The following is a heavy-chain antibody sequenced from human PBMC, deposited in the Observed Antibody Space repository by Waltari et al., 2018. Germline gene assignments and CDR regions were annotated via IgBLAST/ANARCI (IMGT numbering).Heavy chain of an antibody. V-gene: IGHV4-4*02. CDR1: GGSISSSNW. D-gene: IGHD6-19*01. Sequence: QVQLQESGPGLVKPSGTLSLTCAVSGGSISSSNWWSWVRQPPGKGLEWIGEIYHSGSTNYNPALKSRVTISVDKSKNQFSLKLSSVTAADTAVYYCAGQRPYSSGWYITPLDYWGQGTLVTVSS. J-gene: IGHJ4*02. CDR2: IYHSGST. CDR3: AGQRPYSSGWYITPLDY.